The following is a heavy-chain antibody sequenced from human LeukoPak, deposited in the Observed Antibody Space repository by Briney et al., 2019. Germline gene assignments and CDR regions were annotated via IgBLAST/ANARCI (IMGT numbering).Heavy chain of an antibody. V-gene: IGHV1-24*01. CDR2: FDPGDGET. CDR1: GYTLTELS. CDR3: ATDPYCSSTSCYFG. J-gene: IGHJ4*02. D-gene: IGHD2-2*01. Sequence: ASVKVSCKVSGYTLTELSMHWVRQAPGKGLEWMGGFDPGDGETIYAQKFQGRVTMTEDTSTDTAYMELSSLRSEDTAVYYCATDPYCSSTSCYFGWGQGTLVTVSS.